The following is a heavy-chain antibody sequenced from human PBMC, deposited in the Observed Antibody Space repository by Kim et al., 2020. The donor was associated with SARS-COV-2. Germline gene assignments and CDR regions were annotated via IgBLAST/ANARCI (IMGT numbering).Heavy chain of an antibody. CDR2: IYYTGST. D-gene: IGHD3-22*01. V-gene: IGHV4-39*01. CDR1: GGSISSSSHY. J-gene: IGHJ6*02. CDR3: ARHHTYYYDGSGYYDLSNYYDGMDV. Sequence: SETLSLTCTVSGGSISSSSHYWGWIRQPPGKGLQWIGSIYYTGSTYYNPSLKSRVTISVDTSKNQFSLKLSSVTAADTAVYYCARHHTYYYDGSGYYDLSNYYDGMDVWGQGTPVTVSS.